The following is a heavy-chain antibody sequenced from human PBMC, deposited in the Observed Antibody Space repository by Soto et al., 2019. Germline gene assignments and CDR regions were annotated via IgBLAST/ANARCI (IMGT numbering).Heavy chain of an antibody. Sequence: PGGSLRLSCAASGFTFSSYAMHWVRQAPGKGLEWVAVISYDGSNKYYADSVKGRFTISRDNSKNTLYLQMNSLRAEDTAVYYCARPLVSVLVEFGEDSAYWGQGTLVIVSS. CDR2: ISYDGSNK. J-gene: IGHJ4*01. D-gene: IGHD3-10*01. V-gene: IGHV3-30-3*01. CDR1: GFTFSSYA. CDR3: ARPLVSVLVEFGEDSAY.